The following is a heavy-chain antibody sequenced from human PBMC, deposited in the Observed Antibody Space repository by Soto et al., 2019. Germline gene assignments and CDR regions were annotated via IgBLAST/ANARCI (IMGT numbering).Heavy chain of an antibody. D-gene: IGHD6-19*01. V-gene: IGHV4-34*01. CDR3: ARGKKSSGWTPRYFDY. CDR1: GESFSGYY. J-gene: IGHJ4*02. Sequence: SETLSLTCAVYGESFSGYYWSWIRKPPGKGLEWIGEINHSGSTNYNPSLKSRVTISVDTSKNQFSLKLSSVTAADTAVYYCARGKKSSGWTPRYFDYWGQGTLVTVSS. CDR2: INHSGST.